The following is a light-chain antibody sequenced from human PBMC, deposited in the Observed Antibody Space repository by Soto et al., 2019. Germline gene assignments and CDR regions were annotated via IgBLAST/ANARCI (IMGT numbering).Light chain of an antibody. J-gene: IGKJ5*01. V-gene: IGKV3-15*01. CDR2: GAS. CDR3: QQYNNWPIT. CDR1: QSVSRN. Sequence: EIVMTQSPATLSASPGERATLSCRASQSVSRNLAWYQQKPGQAPRLLIYGASIRATGIPARFSGSGSGTEFTLTISSLQSEDFAVYYCQQYNNWPITFGQGTRLEIK.